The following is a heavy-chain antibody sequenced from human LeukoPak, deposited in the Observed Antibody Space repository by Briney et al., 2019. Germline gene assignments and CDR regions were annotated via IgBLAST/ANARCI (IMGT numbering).Heavy chain of an antibody. D-gene: IGHD3-9*01. V-gene: IGHV3-21*06. J-gene: IGHJ4*02. CDR3: ARVVHFDWFSLY. CDR2: ISGSGGSA. Sequence: GGSLRLSCAASGFTFNSYGMTWVRQAPGKGLEWVSSISGSGGSAYYADSVKGRFTISRDNAKSSLYLQMNSLRAEDTAVYYCARVVHFDWFSLYWGQGTLVTVSS. CDR1: GFTFNSYG.